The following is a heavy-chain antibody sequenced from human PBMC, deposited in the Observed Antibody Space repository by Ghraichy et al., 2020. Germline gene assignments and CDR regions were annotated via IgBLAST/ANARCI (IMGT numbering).Heavy chain of an antibody. CDR1: GFTFDDYA. D-gene: IGHD3-22*01. J-gene: IGHJ2*01. CDR2: ISWNSGSI. CDR3: AKDGVVVAPGYFDL. Sequence: GGPLRLSCAASGFTFDDYAMHWVRQAPGKGLEWVSGISWNSGSIGYADSVKGRFTISRDNAKNSLYLQMNSLRAEDTALYYCAKDGVVVAPGYFDLWGRGTLVTVSS. V-gene: IGHV3-9*01.